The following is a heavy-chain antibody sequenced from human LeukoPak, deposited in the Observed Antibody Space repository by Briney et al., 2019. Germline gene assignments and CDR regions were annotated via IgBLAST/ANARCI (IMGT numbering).Heavy chain of an antibody. CDR1: GYTFTNYD. V-gene: IGHV1-8*02. D-gene: IGHD1-14*01. CDR2: MNPNSGNT. Sequence: GASVTVSCKSSGYTFTNYDINWVRQASGQGLEWMGWMNPNSGNTGYARKFQGRVTMTRDTSINTAYMELSSLRSDDTAVYYCARIVIRGTTADGGDYWGQGTLVTVS. CDR3: ARIVIRGTTADGGDY. J-gene: IGHJ4*02.